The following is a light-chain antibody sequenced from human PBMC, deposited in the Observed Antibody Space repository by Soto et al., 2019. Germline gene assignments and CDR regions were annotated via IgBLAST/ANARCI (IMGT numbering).Light chain of an antibody. Sequence: QSALTQPASVSGSPGQSITISCTGTSSVVGSYNLVSWYQQHPGKAPNLMIYEVSKRPSGVSNRFSGSKSGNTASLTISGLQAEDEADYYCCSYAGSSTYVVGTGTKVTVL. CDR3: CSYAGSSTYV. CDR2: EVS. J-gene: IGLJ1*01. CDR1: SSVVGSYNL. V-gene: IGLV2-23*02.